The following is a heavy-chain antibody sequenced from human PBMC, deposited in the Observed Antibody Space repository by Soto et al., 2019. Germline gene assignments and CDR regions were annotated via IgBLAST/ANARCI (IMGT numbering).Heavy chain of an antibody. CDR1: GGSVDSGNHY. Sequence: QVLVQESGPGLVKPSQTLTLSCTVSGGSVDSGNHYWNWIRQPPGKGLEWIGYIYYGESTYYNPSLKSRAPISVHTSQSRFSLRLTSVTAADTAVYYCARDMGSAMTTRIFDHWGQGTLFTVSS. V-gene: IGHV4-30-4*01. D-gene: IGHD4-17*01. CDR3: ARDMGSAMTTRIFDH. J-gene: IGHJ4*02. CDR2: IYYGEST.